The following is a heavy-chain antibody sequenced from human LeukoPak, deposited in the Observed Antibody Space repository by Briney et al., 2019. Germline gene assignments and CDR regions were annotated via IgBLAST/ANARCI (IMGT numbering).Heavy chain of an antibody. D-gene: IGHD4-17*01. CDR2: INHSGST. V-gene: IGHV4-34*01. Sequence: SETLSLTCAVYGGSFSGYYWSWIRQPPGKGLEWIGEINHSGSTNYNPSLKSRATISVDTSKNQLSLKLSSVTAADTAVYYCARISKSDYYYFDYWGQGTLVTVSS. CDR3: ARISKSDYYYFDY. J-gene: IGHJ4*02. CDR1: GGSFSGYY.